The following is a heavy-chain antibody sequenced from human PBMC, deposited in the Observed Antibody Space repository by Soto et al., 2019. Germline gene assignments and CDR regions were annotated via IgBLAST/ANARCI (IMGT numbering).Heavy chain of an antibody. CDR1: GFTFSSYA. Sequence: PGGSLRLSCAASGFTFSSYAMRWVRQAPGKGLEWVAVISYDGSNKYYADSVKGRFTISRDNSKNTLYLQMNSLRAEDTAVYYCARGHDGIAAAGYYYYGMDVWGQGTTVTVSS. CDR3: ARGHDGIAAAGYYYYGMDV. V-gene: IGHV3-30-3*01. D-gene: IGHD6-13*01. CDR2: ISYDGSNK. J-gene: IGHJ6*02.